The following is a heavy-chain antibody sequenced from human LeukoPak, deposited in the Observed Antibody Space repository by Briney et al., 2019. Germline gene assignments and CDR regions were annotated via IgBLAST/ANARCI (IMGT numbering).Heavy chain of an antibody. CDR3: TRAQWRAFDS. J-gene: IGHJ4*02. Sequence: SQTLSLTCAISGDIVSSTGAAWNWIRQSPSRGLEWLGRTYYRSRWYSDYAISLTRRITINPDTSKNHFSLQLNSVTPEDTAIYYCTRAQWRAFDSWGQGILVIVSS. CDR2: TYYRSRWYS. D-gene: IGHD2-8*01. V-gene: IGHV6-1*01. CDR1: GDIVSSTGAA.